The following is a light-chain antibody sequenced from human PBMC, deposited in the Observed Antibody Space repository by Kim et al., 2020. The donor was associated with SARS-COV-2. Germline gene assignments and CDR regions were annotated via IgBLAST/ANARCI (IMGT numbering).Light chain of an antibody. Sequence: ESPGKRVTLSCRASRSVNIDLAWYQQKPGQAPRLLIYGASTRATDIPARFTGSGSGTEFTLTISSLQSEDFGVYFCQQYKNWPLTFGGGTKVDIK. CDR1: RSVNID. CDR2: GAS. J-gene: IGKJ4*01. CDR3: QQYKNWPLT. V-gene: IGKV3-15*01.